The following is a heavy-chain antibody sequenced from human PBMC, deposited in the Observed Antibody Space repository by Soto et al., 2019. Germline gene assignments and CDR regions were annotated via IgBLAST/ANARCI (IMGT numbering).Heavy chain of an antibody. V-gene: IGHV4-30-4*01. CDR1: GGSISSGDYY. Sequence: SETLSLTCTVSGGSISSGDYYWSWIRQPPGKGLEWIGYIYYSGSTYYNQSLKSRVTISVDTSKNQFSLKLSSVTAADTAVYYCARVKNVDAAMVPPYYYYGMDVWGQGTTVTVSS. CDR3: ARVKNVDAAMVPPYYYYGMDV. CDR2: IYYSGST. J-gene: IGHJ6*02. D-gene: IGHD5-18*01.